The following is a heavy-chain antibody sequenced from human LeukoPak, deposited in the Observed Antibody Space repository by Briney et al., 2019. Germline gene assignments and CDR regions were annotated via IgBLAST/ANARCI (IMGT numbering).Heavy chain of an antibody. CDR1: GGSIGSSGYY. Sequence: SETLSLTCTVSGGSIGSSGYYWGWIRQPPGKGLEWIGSITNSGSTYYNPSLTSRVAISVDTSRKQFSLRLSSVTAADTAVFYCATTTHSGRHDYWGQGILVTVSS. CDR2: ITNSGST. J-gene: IGHJ4*02. D-gene: IGHD1-26*01. CDR3: ATTTHSGRHDY. V-gene: IGHV4-39*01.